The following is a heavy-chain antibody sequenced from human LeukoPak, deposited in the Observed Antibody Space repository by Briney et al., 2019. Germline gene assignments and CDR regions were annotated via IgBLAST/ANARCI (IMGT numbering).Heavy chain of an antibody. D-gene: IGHD5-12*01. CDR3: ARDLSRGYSGYDHGVY. J-gene: IGHJ4*02. CDR1: GGTFSSYA. CDR2: IIPIFGTA. V-gene: IGHV1-69*06. Sequence: SVKVSCKASGGTFSSYAISWVRQAPGQGLEWMGGIIPIFGTANYAQKFQGRVTITADKSTSTAYMELSSLRAEDTAVYYCARDLSRGYSGYDHGVYWGQGTLVTVSS.